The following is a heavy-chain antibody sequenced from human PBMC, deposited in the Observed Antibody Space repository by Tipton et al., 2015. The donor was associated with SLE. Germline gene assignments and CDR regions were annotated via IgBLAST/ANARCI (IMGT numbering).Heavy chain of an antibody. D-gene: IGHD3-22*01. CDR3: ATERTRCSGYTCSDAFDV. CDR1: GDSISDSY. V-gene: IGHV4-4*07. J-gene: IGHJ3*01. Sequence: TLSLTCTVSGDSISDSYWNWVRQPAGKGLEWIGRIYTNRDFNYNPPLKSRVTISIDTSRNQFSLSLRSVTAADTAVYYCATERTRCSGYTCSDAFDVWGQGTVVTVSS. CDR2: IYTNRDF.